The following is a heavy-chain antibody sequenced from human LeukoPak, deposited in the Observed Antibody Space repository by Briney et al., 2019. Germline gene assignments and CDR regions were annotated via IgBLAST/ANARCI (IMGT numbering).Heavy chain of an antibody. CDR1: GFTFSNYA. Sequence: GGSLRLSCAASGFTFSNYAMNWVRQAPGKGLEWVSSISSRGTYIYYADSVKGRFTISRDNAKNSLYLQMNSLRAEDTAVYYCARNCSSTSCRGGFDSWGQGILVTVSS. V-gene: IGHV3-21*01. D-gene: IGHD2-2*01. J-gene: IGHJ4*02. CDR2: ISSRGTYI. CDR3: ARNCSSTSCRGGFDS.